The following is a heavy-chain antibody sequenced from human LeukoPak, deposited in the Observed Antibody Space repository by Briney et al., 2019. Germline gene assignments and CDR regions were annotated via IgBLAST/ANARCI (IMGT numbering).Heavy chain of an antibody. CDR2: IGSSISTK. CDR3: ARDFADGDGFDF. V-gene: IGHV3-48*02. Sequence: PSETLSLTCTVSGGSISSSSYYWGWIRQPPGKGLEWVSYIGSSISTKYYADSVKGRFTISRDNAKSSLYLQMNSLRDEDTAVYYCARDFADGDGFDFWGLGTMVTVSS. CDR1: GGSISSSS. J-gene: IGHJ3*01.